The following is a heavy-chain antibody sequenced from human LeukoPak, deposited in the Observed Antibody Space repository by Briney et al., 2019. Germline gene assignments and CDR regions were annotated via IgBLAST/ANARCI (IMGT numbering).Heavy chain of an antibody. D-gene: IGHD6-19*01. CDR2: LYYSGST. V-gene: IGHV4-59*08. CDR1: SGSISGYF. J-gene: IGHJ3*02. Sequence: SETLSLTCTVSSGSISGYFWSWIRQPPGKGLELIGYLYYSGSTNYNPSLKSRVTVSVDTSKDQFSLRLSSVTAADTAVYYCARLLAVAGGDAFDIWGQGKMVTVSS. CDR3: ARLLAVAGGDAFDI.